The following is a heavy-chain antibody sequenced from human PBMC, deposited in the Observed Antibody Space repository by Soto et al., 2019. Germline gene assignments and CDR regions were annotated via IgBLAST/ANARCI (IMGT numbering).Heavy chain of an antibody. CDR2: ISSSGSTI. D-gene: IGHD3-3*01. J-gene: IGHJ6*03. CDR3: ARDGRYDFGSGYHPDNYYYYYYIDV. CDR1: GFTFSDYY. Sequence: QVQLVESGGGLVKPGGSLRLSCAASGFTFSDYYMSWIRQAPGKGLEWDTYISSSGSTIYYADSVKGRFTISRDNAKNSLYLQMNSLRAEDTAVYYCARDGRYDFGSGYHPDNYYYYYYIDVWGKGSTVTVSS. V-gene: IGHV3-11*01.